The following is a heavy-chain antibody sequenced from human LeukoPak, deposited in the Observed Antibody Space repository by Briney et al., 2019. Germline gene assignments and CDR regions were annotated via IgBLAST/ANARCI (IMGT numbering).Heavy chain of an antibody. CDR1: GGSISSYY. CDR2: IYTSGST. CDR3: ARQGGVGATTFDY. D-gene: IGHD1-26*01. Sequence: SETLSLTCTVSGGSISSYYWSWIRQPPGKGLEWIGYIYTSGSTNYNPSLKSRVTISVDTSKNQFSLKLSSVTAADTAVHYCARQGGVGATTFDYWGQGTLVTVSS. J-gene: IGHJ4*02. V-gene: IGHV4-4*09.